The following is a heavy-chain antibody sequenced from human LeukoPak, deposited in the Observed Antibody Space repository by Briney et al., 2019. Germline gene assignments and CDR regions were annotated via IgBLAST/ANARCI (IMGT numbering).Heavy chain of an antibody. D-gene: IGHD2-21*02. V-gene: IGHV3-30*18. CDR1: GFTFSSYG. CDR2: ISYGGSNK. CDR3: AKDRDAYCGGDCYSAAWGIDY. J-gene: IGHJ4*02. Sequence: GGSLRLSCAASGFTFSSYGIHWIRQAPGKGLEWVAVISYGGSNKYYADSVKGRFTISRDNSKNTLYLQMNSLRAEDTAVYYCAKDRDAYCGGDCYSAAWGIDYWGQGTLVTVSS.